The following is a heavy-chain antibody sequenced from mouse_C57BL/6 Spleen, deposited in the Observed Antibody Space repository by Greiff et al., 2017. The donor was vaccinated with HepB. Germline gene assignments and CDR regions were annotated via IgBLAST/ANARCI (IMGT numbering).Heavy chain of an antibody. CDR1: GYTFTSYW. J-gene: IGHJ4*01. V-gene: IGHV1-59*01. CDR3: AFYGNYVKGAMDY. Sequence: VQLQQPGAELVRPGTSVKLSCKASGYTFTSYWMHWVKQRPGQGLEWIGVIDPSDSYTNYNQKFKGKATLTVDTSSSTAYMQLSSLTSEDSAVYYCAFYGNYVKGAMDYWGQGTSVTVSS. CDR2: IDPSDSYT. D-gene: IGHD2-1*01.